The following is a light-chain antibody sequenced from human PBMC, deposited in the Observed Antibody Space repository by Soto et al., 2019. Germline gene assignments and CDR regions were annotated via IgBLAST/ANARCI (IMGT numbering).Light chain of an antibody. V-gene: IGKV1-39*01. Sequence: IQLTLSPPSLSLFLFKTLTITFRASQSISSYLNWYQQKPGKAPKLLIYAASSLQSGVPSRFSGSGSGTDFTLTISRLQPEDFATYYCQQSYSATCKFGQGGMVDIK. CDR3: QQSYSATCK. J-gene: IGKJ1*01. CDR1: QSISSY. CDR2: AAS.